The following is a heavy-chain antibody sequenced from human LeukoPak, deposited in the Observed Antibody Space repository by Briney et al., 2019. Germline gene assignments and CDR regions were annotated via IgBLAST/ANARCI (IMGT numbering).Heavy chain of an antibody. CDR2: FYYSGST. Sequence: SETLSLTCTVSGGSIGSYYWSWIRQPPGKGLEWIGYFYYSGSTNYNPSLKSRVTISVDTSKNQFSLKLSSVTAADTAVYYCARVSGSYHWNYYYMDVWGKGTTVTVSS. D-gene: IGHD1-26*01. V-gene: IGHV4-59*01. J-gene: IGHJ6*03. CDR1: GGSIGSYY. CDR3: ARVSGSYHWNYYYMDV.